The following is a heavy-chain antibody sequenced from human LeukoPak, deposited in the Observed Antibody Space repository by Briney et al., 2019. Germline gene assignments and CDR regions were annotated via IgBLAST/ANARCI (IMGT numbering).Heavy chain of an antibody. D-gene: IGHD3-3*01. CDR2: IYSGGST. V-gene: IGHV3-53*01. Sequence: GGSLRLSCAASGFTVSSNYMSWVRQAPGKGLEWVSVIYSGGSTYYADSVKGRFTISRDNSKNTLYLQMNSLRAEDTAVYYCAKAYYDFWSGYPNFDYWGQGTLVTVSS. CDR1: GFTVSSNY. J-gene: IGHJ4*02. CDR3: AKAYYDFWSGYPNFDY.